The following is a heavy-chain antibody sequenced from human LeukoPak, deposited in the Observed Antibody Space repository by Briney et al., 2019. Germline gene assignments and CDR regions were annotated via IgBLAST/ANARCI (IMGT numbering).Heavy chain of an antibody. CDR1: GYTFTSYD. J-gene: IGHJ5*02. CDR3: ARVPGYCSSTSCRGFAP. D-gene: IGHD2-2*01. V-gene: IGHV1-2*02. CDR2: INPNSGGT. Sequence: ASVKVSCKASGYTFTSYDMHWVRQAPGQGLEWMGWINPNSGGTNYAQKFQGRVTMTRDTSISTAYMELSRLRSDDTAVYYCARVPGYCSSTSCRGFAPWGQGTLVTVSS.